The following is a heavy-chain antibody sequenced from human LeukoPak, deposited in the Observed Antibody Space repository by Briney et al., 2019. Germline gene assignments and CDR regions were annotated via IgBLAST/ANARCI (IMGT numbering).Heavy chain of an antibody. Sequence: GGSLRLSCAASGLTFSSYSMNWVRQAPGKGLEWVSSISSSSSYIYYADSVKGRFTISRDNAKNSLYLQMNSLRAEDTAVYYCARDLGSGWQYYFDYWGQGTLVTVSS. J-gene: IGHJ4*02. CDR1: GLTFSSYS. CDR3: ARDLGSGWQYYFDY. CDR2: ISSSSSYI. D-gene: IGHD6-19*01. V-gene: IGHV3-21*01.